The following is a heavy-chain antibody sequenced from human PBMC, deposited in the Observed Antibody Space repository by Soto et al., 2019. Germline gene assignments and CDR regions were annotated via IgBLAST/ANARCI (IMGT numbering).Heavy chain of an antibody. Sequence: PGGSLRLCCSASGFTFSNFAMHWVRQAPGKGLEYVSGITSNGDNTYHADSVQGRFTISRDNSKSTLYLQMTSLRVEDTAVYYCVKGNQLLRYYFEYWGRGALVTVSS. CDR3: VKGNQLLRYYFEY. D-gene: IGHD2-2*01. V-gene: IGHV3-64D*06. J-gene: IGHJ4*02. CDR2: ITSNGDNT. CDR1: GFTFSNFA.